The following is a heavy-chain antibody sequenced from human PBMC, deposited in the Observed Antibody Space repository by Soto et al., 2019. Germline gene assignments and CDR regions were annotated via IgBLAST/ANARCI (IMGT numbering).Heavy chain of an antibody. D-gene: IGHD4-17*01. J-gene: IGHJ4*02. Sequence: ASVKVSCKASGYTFTNYIMHWVRQAPGQRLKWMGWINAGNGNTKYSQKFQGRVTITRDTSASTAYMELSSLRSEDTAVYYCARTLYGDNVDYWGQGTLVTVSS. CDR1: GYTFTNYI. CDR3: ARTLYGDNVDY. CDR2: INAGNGNT. V-gene: IGHV1-3*01.